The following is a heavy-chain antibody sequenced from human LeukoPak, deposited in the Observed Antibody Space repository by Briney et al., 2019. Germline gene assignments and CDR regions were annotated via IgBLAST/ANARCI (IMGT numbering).Heavy chain of an antibody. CDR3: ARERYGDYASGWFDP. Sequence: GASVKVSCKASGGTFSSYAINWVRQAPGQGLEWMGGIIPVFGTGNYAQKFQGRVTITADESTSTAYMELSSLRSEDTAVYYCARERYGDYASGWFDPWGQGTLVTVSS. D-gene: IGHD4-17*01. CDR1: GGTFSSYA. V-gene: IGHV1-69*13. CDR2: IIPVFGTG. J-gene: IGHJ5*02.